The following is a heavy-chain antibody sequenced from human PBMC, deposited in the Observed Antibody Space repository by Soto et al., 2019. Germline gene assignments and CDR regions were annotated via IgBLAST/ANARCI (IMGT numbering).Heavy chain of an antibody. V-gene: IGHV4-39*01. D-gene: IGHD3-10*01. CDR1: GASLSSGYYY. J-gene: IGHJ3*02. Sequence: PSETLSLTCTVSGASLSSGYYYWGWFRQPPGKGLEWIGSIHYSESSYFYPSLQSRVTISLDTSQNQISLNLSSVTGADTAVYYCARSRGPRKRNALDIWGQGTMVTVSS. CDR2: IHYSESS. CDR3: ARSRGPRKRNALDI.